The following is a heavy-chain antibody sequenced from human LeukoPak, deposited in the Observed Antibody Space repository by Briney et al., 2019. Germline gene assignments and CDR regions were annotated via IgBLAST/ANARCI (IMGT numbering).Heavy chain of an antibody. D-gene: IGHD3-22*01. V-gene: IGHV3-11*06. CDR2: ISSSGSRT. Sequence: PGRSLRLSCAASGFILSDYYMNWIRQAPGKGLEWLSYISSSGSRTNFADSVKGRFTSSRDNAKNSLYLQMNSLRVEDTAVYFCATYYYDASGYHEGAFDIWGQGTMVIVSS. J-gene: IGHJ3*02. CDR3: ATYYYDASGYHEGAFDI. CDR1: GFILSDYY.